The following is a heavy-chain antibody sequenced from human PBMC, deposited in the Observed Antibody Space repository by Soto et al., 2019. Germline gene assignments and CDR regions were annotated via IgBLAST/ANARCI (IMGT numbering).Heavy chain of an antibody. CDR3: ARDQQLVPPASNNGSAP. CDR1: GYTFTSYG. CDR2: ISAYNGNT. Sequence: ASVKVSCKASGYTFTSYGISWVRQAPGQGLEWMGWISAYNGNTNYAQKLQGRVTMTTGTSTSTAYMELRSLRSDDTAVYYCARDQQLVPPASNNGSAPGGQGPLVPVSS. D-gene: IGHD6-13*01. V-gene: IGHV1-18*01. J-gene: IGHJ5*02.